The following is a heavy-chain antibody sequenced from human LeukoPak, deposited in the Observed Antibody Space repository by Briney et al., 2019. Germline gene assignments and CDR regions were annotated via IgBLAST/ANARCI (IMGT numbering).Heavy chain of an antibody. Sequence: PSETLSLTCAVYGGSFSGYYWSWIRQPPGKGLEWIGEINHSGSTNYNPSLKSRVTISVDTSKNQFSLKLSSVTAADTAVYYCARGRVETAIVNLSGFDIWGQGTMVTVSS. CDR1: GGSFSGYY. CDR2: INHSGST. V-gene: IGHV4-34*01. J-gene: IGHJ3*02. CDR3: ARGRVETAIVNLSGFDI. D-gene: IGHD5-18*01.